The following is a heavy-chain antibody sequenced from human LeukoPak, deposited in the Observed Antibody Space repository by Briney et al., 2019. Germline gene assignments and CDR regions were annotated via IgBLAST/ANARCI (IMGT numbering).Heavy chain of an antibody. CDR2: FSGSGGST. CDR3: AKGVRRSSDYSSPVDY. V-gene: IGHV3-23*01. J-gene: IGHJ4*02. Sequence: QPGGSLSLSCAAPGFTFGGYAMSWFRQAPGKGLEWVSAFSGSGGSTYYADSVKGRFTISRDNSRNTLYLQMNSLRAEDTAVYYCAKGVRRSSDYSSPVDYWGQGTLVTVSS. CDR1: GFTFGGYA. D-gene: IGHD3-22*01.